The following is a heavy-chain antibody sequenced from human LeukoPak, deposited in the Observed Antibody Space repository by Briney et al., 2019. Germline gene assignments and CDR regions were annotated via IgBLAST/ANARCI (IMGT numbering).Heavy chain of an antibody. Sequence: GGSLRLSCAASGFTFSDYYMSWIRQAPGKGLEWVSYISNNGSSIYYAGSVKGRFTISRDNAKNSLYLQLNSLRAEDTAVYYCARRRGSYSFDHWGQGTLVTVSS. D-gene: IGHD1-26*01. CDR3: ARRRGSYSFDH. CDR1: GFTFSDYY. V-gene: IGHV3-11*01. J-gene: IGHJ4*02. CDR2: ISNNGSSI.